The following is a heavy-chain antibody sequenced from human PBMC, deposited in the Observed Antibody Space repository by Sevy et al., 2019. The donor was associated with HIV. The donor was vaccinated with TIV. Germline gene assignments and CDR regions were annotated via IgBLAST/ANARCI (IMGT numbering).Heavy chain of an antibody. V-gene: IGHV3-30*03. CDR2: ISFDGSNR. CDR1: GFTFRTYA. Sequence: GGSLRLSCAASGFTFRTYAMTWVRQAPGKGPEWVALISFDGSNRYYADSVRDRFTISRDNSKNTLFLQMNSLSPEDTAVYYCAIYCLTSTCYSSYEIWGQGTMVTVSS. J-gene: IGHJ3*02. CDR3: AIYCLTSTCYSSYEI. D-gene: IGHD2-2*01.